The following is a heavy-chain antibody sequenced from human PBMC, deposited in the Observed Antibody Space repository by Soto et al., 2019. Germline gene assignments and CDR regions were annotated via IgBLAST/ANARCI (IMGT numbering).Heavy chain of an antibody. CDR1: CGSFIGYY. V-gene: IGHV4-34*01. CDR3: ARVVAYYYDSSGYQPKRYYFDY. CDR2: INHSGST. J-gene: IGHJ4*02. Sequence: PSETLSLTCAFYCGSFIGYYWSWIRQPPGKGLERIGEINHSGSTNYNPSLKSRVTISVDTSKNQFSLKLSSVTAADTAVYYCARVVAYYYDSSGYQPKRYYFDYWGQGTLVTVS. D-gene: IGHD3-22*01.